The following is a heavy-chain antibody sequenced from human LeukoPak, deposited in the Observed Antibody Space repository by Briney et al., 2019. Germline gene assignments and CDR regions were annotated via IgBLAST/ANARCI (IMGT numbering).Heavy chain of an antibody. CDR2: INAGNGNT. Sequence: ASVKVSCKASGYTFTNYAIHWVRQAPGHRLEWMGWINAGNGNTKYSQKFQGRVTITRDTSASTAYMELSSLRSEDTGVYYCAKDRVVTAIPSYYYYGVDVWGQGTTVTVSS. CDR3: AKDRVVTAIPSYYYYGVDV. D-gene: IGHD2-21*02. J-gene: IGHJ6*02. CDR1: GYTFTNYA. V-gene: IGHV1-3*01.